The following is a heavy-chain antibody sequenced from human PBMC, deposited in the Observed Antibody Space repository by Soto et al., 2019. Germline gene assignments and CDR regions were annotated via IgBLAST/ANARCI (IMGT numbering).Heavy chain of an antibody. CDR1: GGSFSGYY. CDR2: INHSGST. J-gene: IGHJ5*02. Sequence: SETLSLSCAVYGGSFSGYYWSWIRQPPGKGLEWIGEINHSGSTNYNPSLKSRVTISVDTSKNQFSLKLSSVTAADTAVYYCARLSSGWYGFLPRGQGTLVTVYS. V-gene: IGHV4-34*01. CDR3: ARLSSGWYGFLP. D-gene: IGHD6-19*01.